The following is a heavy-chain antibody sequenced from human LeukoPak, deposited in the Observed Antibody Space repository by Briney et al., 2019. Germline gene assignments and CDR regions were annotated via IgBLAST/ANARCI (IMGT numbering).Heavy chain of an antibody. J-gene: IGHJ4*02. CDR3: ARRSGSYLALPGEYYFDY. V-gene: IGHV4-59*01. Sequence: SETLSLTCTVSGGSISSYYWSWIRQPPGKGLEWIGYIYYSGSTNYNPSLKSRVTISVDTSKNQFSLKLSSVTAADTAVCYCARRSGSYLALPGEYYFDYWGQGTLVTVSS. CDR2: IYYSGST. CDR1: GGSISSYY. D-gene: IGHD1-26*01.